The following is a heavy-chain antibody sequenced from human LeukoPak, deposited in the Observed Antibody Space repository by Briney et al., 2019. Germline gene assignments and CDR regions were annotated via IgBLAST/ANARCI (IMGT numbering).Heavy chain of an antibody. CDR3: ARDLFTDYYYYMDV. CDR1: GLTFNSYW. D-gene: IGHD3-16*01. V-gene: IGHV3-74*03. J-gene: IGHJ6*03. CDR2: INGDASNT. Sequence: GSLRLSCAASGLTFNSYWMHWVRQVAGKGLVWVARINGDASNTTYADSVKGRFTISRDNAKNSLYLQMNSLRAEDTAVYYCARDLFTDYYYYMDVWGKGTTVTVSS.